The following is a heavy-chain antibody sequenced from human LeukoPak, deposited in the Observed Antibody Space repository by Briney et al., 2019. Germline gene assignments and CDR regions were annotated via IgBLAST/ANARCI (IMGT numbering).Heavy chain of an antibody. CDR1: GYSISSGYY. CDR2: IYHSGST. J-gene: IGHJ3*02. D-gene: IGHD3-10*01. V-gene: IGHV4-38-2*02. Sequence: PSETLSLTCTVSGYSISSGYYWGWIRQPPGKGLEWIGSIYHSGSTNYNPSLKSRVTISVDTSKNQFSLKLSSVTAADTAVYYCARDKVRGVRDIWGQGTMVTVSS. CDR3: ARDKVRGVRDI.